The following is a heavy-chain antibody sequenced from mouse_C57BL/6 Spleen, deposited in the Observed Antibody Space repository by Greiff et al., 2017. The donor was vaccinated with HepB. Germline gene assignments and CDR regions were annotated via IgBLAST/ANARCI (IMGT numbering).Heavy chain of an antibody. Sequence: VKLVESGAELVRPGASVTLSCKASGYTFTDYEMHWVKQTPVHGLEWIGAIDPETGGTAYNQKFKGKAILTADKSSSTAYMELRSLTSEDSAVYYCTELPYYWGQGTTLTVSS. CDR1: GYTFTDYE. CDR3: TELPYY. V-gene: IGHV1-15*01. D-gene: IGHD2-1*01. CDR2: IDPETGGT. J-gene: IGHJ2*01.